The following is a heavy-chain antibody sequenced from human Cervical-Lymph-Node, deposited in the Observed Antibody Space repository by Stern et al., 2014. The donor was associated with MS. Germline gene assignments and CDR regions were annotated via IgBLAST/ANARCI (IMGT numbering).Heavy chain of an antibody. CDR1: GYTFTSYG. D-gene: IGHD2-15*01. J-gene: IGHJ3*02. CDR2: SRAYNGNT. CDR3: ARCLLGSENAFDI. Sequence: QMQLVQSGAEVKKPGASVKVSCKASGYTFTSYGISWVRQAPGQGLEWMGCSRAYNGNTNYAQKLQGRVTMTTYTSTSTAYMELSSLRSDDTAVYYCARCLLGSENAFDIWGQGTMVTVSS. V-gene: IGHV1-18*01.